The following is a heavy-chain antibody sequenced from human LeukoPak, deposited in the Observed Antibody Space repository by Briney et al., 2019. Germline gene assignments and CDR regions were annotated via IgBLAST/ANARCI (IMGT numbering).Heavy chain of an antibody. CDR1: GYTFTGYY. V-gene: IGHV1-2*02. CDR3: ARVPVVTAIHFDY. Sequence: ASVKISCKASGYTFTGYYMQWVRQAPGQGLEWMGWINPNSGGTNYAQKFQGRVTMTRDTSISTAYMELSRLRSDDTAVYYCARVPVVTAIHFDYWGQGTLVTVSS. J-gene: IGHJ4*02. CDR2: INPNSGGT. D-gene: IGHD2-21*02.